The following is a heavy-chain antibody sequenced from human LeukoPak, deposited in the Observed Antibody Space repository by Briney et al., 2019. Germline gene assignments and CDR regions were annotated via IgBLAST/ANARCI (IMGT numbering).Heavy chain of an antibody. J-gene: IGHJ4*02. Sequence: PGGSLRLSCAASGFTVSSDYMSWVRQAPGKGLEWVSVIYSGGSTYYADSVKGRFTISRDNSKNTLYLQMNSLRAEDTAVYYCAKVYSSKRNDYWGQGTLVTVSS. CDR2: IYSGGST. V-gene: IGHV3-53*01. CDR3: AKVYSSKRNDY. D-gene: IGHD6-19*01. CDR1: GFTVSSDY.